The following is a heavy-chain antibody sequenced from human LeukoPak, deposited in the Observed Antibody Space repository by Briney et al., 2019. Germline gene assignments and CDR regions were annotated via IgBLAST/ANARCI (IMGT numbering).Heavy chain of an antibody. Sequence: SSETLSLTCAVYGGSLSGYYWSWIRQPPGKGLEWIGEINHSGTTKYNPSLKSRVTISVDTSKNQFSLKLSSVTAADTAVYYCARIDRAVAGTIDYWGQGTLVTVSS. D-gene: IGHD6-19*01. V-gene: IGHV4-34*01. CDR2: INHSGTT. CDR1: GGSLSGYY. CDR3: ARIDRAVAGTIDY. J-gene: IGHJ4*02.